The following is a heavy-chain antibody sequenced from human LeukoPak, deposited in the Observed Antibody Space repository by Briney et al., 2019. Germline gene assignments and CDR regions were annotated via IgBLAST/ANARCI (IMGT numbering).Heavy chain of an antibody. D-gene: IGHD6-13*01. CDR1: GGTFSSYA. CDR2: IIPIFGTA. Sequence: SVKVSCKASGGTFSSYAISWVRQAPGQGLEWMGGIIPIFGTANYAQKFQGRVTITADESTSTAYMELSSLRSEDTAVYYCARDHGYSSSWYHFDYWGQGTLVTVSS. V-gene: IGHV1-69*13. CDR3: ARDHGYSSSWYHFDY. J-gene: IGHJ4*02.